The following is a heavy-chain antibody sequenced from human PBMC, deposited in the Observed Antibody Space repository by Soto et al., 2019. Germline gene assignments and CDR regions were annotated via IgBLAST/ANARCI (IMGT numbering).Heavy chain of an antibody. CDR2: IYESGST. Sequence: QLQLQESGSGLVKPSQTLSLTCAVSGGSISSGGYSWSWIRQPPGKGLEWIGYIYESGSTYYNPSLKSRVTRAVGRSKNQLSLTLSSGTAADTAVYYCARAHYGDYGYGMAVWGQGTTVTVS. J-gene: IGHJ6*02. V-gene: IGHV4-30-2*01. D-gene: IGHD4-17*01. CDR3: ARAHYGDYGYGMAV. CDR1: GGSISSGGYS.